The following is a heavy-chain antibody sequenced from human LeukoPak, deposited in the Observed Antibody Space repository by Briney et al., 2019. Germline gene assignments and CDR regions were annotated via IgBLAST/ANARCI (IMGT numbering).Heavy chain of an antibody. CDR3: AKDATPYNGIWDFFDH. V-gene: IGHV3-69-1*01. CDR2: VGGGTDI. D-gene: IGHD5-24*01. J-gene: IGHJ4*02. Sequence: ETLSLTCAVYGGSFSGYYWSWVRQAPGEGLEWVSSVGGGTDIHYADSVKGRFTASRDDSKDTLYLQMNSLRAEDTAVYYCAKDATPYNGIWDFFDHWGQGTPVTVSS. CDR1: GGSFSGYY.